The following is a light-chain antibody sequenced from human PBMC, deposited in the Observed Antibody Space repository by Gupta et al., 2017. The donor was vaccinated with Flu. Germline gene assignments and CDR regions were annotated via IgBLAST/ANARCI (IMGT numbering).Light chain of an antibody. CDR2: DAS. V-gene: IGKV1-16*01. CDR1: QGIINY. Sequence: IHITESPSSLSASVGDRVTITCRASQGIINYLKWFQQKPGQAPKSLINDASSLQSGVPARFSGSGSRTDFTLTISSLQTEDVATYYCQQDNSFPPTFGEGTRVEIK. J-gene: IGKJ5*01. CDR3: QQDNSFPPT.